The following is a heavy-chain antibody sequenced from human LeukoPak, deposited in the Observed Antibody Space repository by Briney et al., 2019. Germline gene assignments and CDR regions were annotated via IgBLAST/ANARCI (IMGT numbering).Heavy chain of an antibody. CDR1: GGSFSGYY. V-gene: IGHV4-34*01. J-gene: IGHJ5*02. Sequence: SETLSLTCAVYGGSFSGYYWSWIRQPPGKGLEWIGEINHSGSTNYNPSLKSRVTISVDTSKNQFSLKLSSVTAADTAVYYCARATQEATYYYDSSGYYSFVWFDPWGQGTLVTVSS. CDR3: ARATQEATYYYDSSGYYSFVWFDP. CDR2: INHSGST. D-gene: IGHD3-22*01.